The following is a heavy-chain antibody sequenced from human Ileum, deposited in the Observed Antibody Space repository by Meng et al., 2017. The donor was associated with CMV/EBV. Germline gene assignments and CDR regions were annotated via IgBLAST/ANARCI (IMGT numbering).Heavy chain of an antibody. Sequence: LRLSGSASGFTVSSNYMSWVRQAPGKGLEWVSVIYSGGSTYYADSVKGRFTISRDNSKNTLYLQMNSLRAEDTAVYYCAGNWNYSYWGQGTLVTVSS. CDR2: IYSGGST. CDR3: AGNWNYSY. J-gene: IGHJ4*02. CDR1: GFTVSSNY. D-gene: IGHD1-7*01. V-gene: IGHV3-53*01.